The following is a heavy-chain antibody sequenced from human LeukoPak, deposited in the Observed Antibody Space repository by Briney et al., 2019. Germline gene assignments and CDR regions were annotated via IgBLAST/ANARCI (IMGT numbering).Heavy chain of an antibody. V-gene: IGHV4-59*01. CDR3: ARPMTGTGLTYYYYGMDI. D-gene: IGHD1-1*01. J-gene: IGHJ6*02. CDR2: IYDSGTT. Sequence: SETLSLTCTVSGGSIRRYYWSWIRQPPGKGLEWIGYIYDSGTTKYNISLQSRVTISLDTSKNQFTLKLTSVTAADTALYYCARPMTGTGLTYYYYGMDIWGQGTTVTVSS. CDR1: GGSIRRYY.